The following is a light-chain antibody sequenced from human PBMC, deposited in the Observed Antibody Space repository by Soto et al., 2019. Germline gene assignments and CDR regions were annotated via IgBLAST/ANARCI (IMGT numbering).Light chain of an antibody. J-gene: IGKJ5*01. V-gene: IGKV1-12*01. CDR1: QGINNW. CDR3: QQAHSFPLT. Sequence: QMTQSPSSLSASVGDRATITCRASQGINNWLAWYQQKPGQAPKLLIYATSTLQNGVPSRFSGSASGTDFTLTISSLQPEDVATYYCQQAHSFPLTFGQGTRLEIE. CDR2: ATS.